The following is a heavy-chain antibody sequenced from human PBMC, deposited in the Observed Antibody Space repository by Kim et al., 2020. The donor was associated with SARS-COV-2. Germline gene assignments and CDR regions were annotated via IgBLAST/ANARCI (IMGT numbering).Heavy chain of an antibody. CDR1: GFTFSNAW. CDR3: TTIISSAARGA. CDR2: IKSKTDGGTI. J-gene: IGHJ5*02. D-gene: IGHD2-2*01. V-gene: IGHV3-15*01. Sequence: GGSLRLSCTASGFTFSNAWISWVRQAPGKGLEWVGRIKSKTDGGTIDYAAPVTGRFTISRDDSKNTVYLQMNSLKTEDTAVYYCTTIISSAARGAWGQGTLVTVSS.